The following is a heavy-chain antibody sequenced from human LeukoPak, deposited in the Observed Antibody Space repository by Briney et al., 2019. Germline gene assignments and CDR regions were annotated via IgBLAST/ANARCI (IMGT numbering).Heavy chain of an antibody. J-gene: IGHJ4*02. V-gene: IGHV4-39*01. Sequence: SETLSLTCAVSGGSISSSSHYWGWIRQPPEKRLEWIGSIYYSGSTYYNPSPKSRVTISVDTSKNQFSLRLSSVTAADMAVYFCARLGYSVSWTDCWGQGTLVTVSS. CDR2: IYYSGST. D-gene: IGHD6-13*01. CDR3: ARLGYSVSWTDC. CDR1: GGSISSSSHY.